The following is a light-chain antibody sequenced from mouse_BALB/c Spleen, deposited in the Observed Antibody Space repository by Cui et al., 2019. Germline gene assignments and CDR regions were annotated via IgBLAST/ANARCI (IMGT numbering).Light chain of an antibody. J-gene: IGKJ2*01. CDR2: GAS. V-gene: IGKV8-28*01. CDR1: QSLLNSGNQKNY. CDR3: QNDHSYPYT. Sequence: DIVMTQSPSSLSVSAGEKVTMSCKSSQSLLNSGNQKNYLAWYQQKPGQPPKLLIYGASTREPGVPDRFTGSGSGTDFTLTISSVQAEDLAVYYCQNDHSYPYTFGGGTKLEIK.